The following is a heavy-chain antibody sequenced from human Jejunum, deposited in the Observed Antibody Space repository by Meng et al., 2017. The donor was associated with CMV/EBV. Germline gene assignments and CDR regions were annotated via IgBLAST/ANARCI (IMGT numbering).Heavy chain of an antibody. CDR3: ARASLHTHMDV. D-gene: IGHD5/OR15-5a*01. J-gene: IGHJ6*02. CDR2: IYSTGGT. Sequence: PGKGLEWVSVIYSTGGTYYADSVRGRFAISRDNSKNTVILQMNSLRVEDTAVYFCARASLHTHMDVWGQGTTVTVSS. V-gene: IGHV3-53*01.